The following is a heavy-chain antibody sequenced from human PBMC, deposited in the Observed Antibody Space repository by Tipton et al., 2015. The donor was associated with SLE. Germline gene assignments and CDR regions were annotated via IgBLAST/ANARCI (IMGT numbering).Heavy chain of an antibody. V-gene: IGHV4-31*02. CDR2: IFYSGST. J-gene: IGHJ6*03. Sequence: LRLSCTVSGGSISSGDYSWNWIRQHPGEGLEWIGYIFYSGSTYYIPSLRGRVTISVDPSKKHFSLNLTSVTAADTAVYYCARGTLNYYYMDVWGKGTTVTVS. CDR3: ARGTLNYYYMDV. CDR1: GGSISSGDYS.